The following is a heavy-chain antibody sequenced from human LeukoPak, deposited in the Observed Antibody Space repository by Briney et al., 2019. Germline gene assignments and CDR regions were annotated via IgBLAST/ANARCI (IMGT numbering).Heavy chain of an antibody. Sequence: SETLSLTCTVSGGSISSGDYYWSWIRQPPGKGLEWIGYIYYSGSTYYNPSLKSRVTMSVDTSKNQFSLKLSSVTAADTAVYYCARLFRYSSSWVAIDYWGQGTLVTVSS. J-gene: IGHJ4*02. CDR3: ARLFRYSSSWVAIDY. D-gene: IGHD6-13*01. CDR2: IYYSGST. V-gene: IGHV4-30-4*01. CDR1: GGSISSGDYY.